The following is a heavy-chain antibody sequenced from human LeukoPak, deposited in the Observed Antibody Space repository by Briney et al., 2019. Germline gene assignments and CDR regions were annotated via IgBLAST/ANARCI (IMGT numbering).Heavy chain of an antibody. D-gene: IGHD6-13*01. CDR2: IYDSGNT. V-gene: IGHV4-59*01. CDR3: ARGTLKAAATDFDY. Sequence: SETLSLTCTVSGGSINNYYWTWIRQPPGKGLEWIGYIYDSGNTNYNPSLKSRITISVDTSKNQFSLKLSSVTAADTAVYYCARGTLKAAATDFDYWGQGTLVTVSS. CDR1: GGSINNYY. J-gene: IGHJ4*02.